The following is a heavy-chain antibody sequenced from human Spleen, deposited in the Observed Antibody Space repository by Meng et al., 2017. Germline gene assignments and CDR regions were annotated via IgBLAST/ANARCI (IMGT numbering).Heavy chain of an antibody. D-gene: IGHD1-26*01. CDR3: TWVDKAVSDY. V-gene: IGHV3-15*01. CDR2: IKSNTDGGTA. Sequence: GESLKISCAASGFYFNNAWMSWVRQAPGKGPEWVGRIKSNTDGGTAEYAAPVTGRFTISRDESKSTLYLQMSGLRLDDPGVYYCTWVDKAVSDYWGQGTLVTVSS. CDR1: GFYFNNAW. J-gene: IGHJ4*02.